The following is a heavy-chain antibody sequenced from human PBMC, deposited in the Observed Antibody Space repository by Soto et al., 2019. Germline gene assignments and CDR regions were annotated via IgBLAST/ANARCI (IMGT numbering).Heavy chain of an antibody. CDR3: ARGLGRDYGDYEDWFDP. Sequence: QVQLQQWGAGLLKPSETLSLTCAVYGGSFSGYYWSWIRQPPGKGLEWIGEINHSGSTNYNPSLKSRVAISVDTSKNQFSLKLSSVTAADTAVYYCARGLGRDYGDYEDWFDPWGQGTLVTVSS. D-gene: IGHD4-17*01. V-gene: IGHV4-34*01. CDR1: GGSFSGYY. J-gene: IGHJ5*02. CDR2: INHSGST.